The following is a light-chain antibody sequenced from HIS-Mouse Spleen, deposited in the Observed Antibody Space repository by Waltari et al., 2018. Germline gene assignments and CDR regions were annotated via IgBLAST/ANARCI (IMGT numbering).Light chain of an antibody. CDR1: QSVSSSY. CDR2: GAS. J-gene: IGKJ1*01. Sequence: EIVLTQSPGTLSLSPGERPTLPCRASQSVSSSYLAWYQQKPGQAPRLLIYGASSRATGIPDRFSGSGSGTDFTLTISRLEPEDFAVYYCQQYGSSRTFGQGTKVEIK. CDR3: QQYGSSRT. V-gene: IGKV3-20*01.